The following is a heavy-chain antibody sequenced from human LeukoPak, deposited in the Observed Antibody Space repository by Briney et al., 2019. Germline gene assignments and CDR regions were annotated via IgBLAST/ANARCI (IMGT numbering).Heavy chain of an antibody. V-gene: IGHV3-7*01. CDR2: INQDGSEK. D-gene: IGHD3-22*01. J-gene: IGHJ4*02. Sequence: PGGSLRLSCTTSGFTFSSYWMNWVRQAPGKGLEWVANINQDGSEKYYVDSVKGRFTISRDNAKNSLYLQMNSLRAEDTAVYYCATVRGYDSRDFDYWGQGTLVTVSS. CDR1: GFTFSSYW. CDR3: ATVRGYDSRDFDY.